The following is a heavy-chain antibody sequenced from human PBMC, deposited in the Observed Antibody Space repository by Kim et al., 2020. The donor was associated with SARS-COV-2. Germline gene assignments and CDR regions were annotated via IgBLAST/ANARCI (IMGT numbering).Heavy chain of an antibody. CDR1: GFIVSDNY. D-gene: IGHD2-2*01. CDR2: IYSGGFT. Sequence: GGSLRLSCTASGFIVSDNYMSWVRQAPGKGLEWVSVIYSGGFTFYADSLKGRFTISRDSSQNTLNLQMHSLTDEDTAVYYCARGGAQLRGYGALDIWGQGTMVTVSS. J-gene: IGHJ3*02. V-gene: IGHV3-66*01. CDR3: ARGGAQLRGYGALDI.